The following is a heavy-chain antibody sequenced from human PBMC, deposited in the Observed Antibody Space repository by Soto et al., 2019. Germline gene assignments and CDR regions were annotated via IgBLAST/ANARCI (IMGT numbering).Heavy chain of an antibody. J-gene: IGHJ4*02. D-gene: IGHD6-13*01. CDR1: GFTFSSYS. CDR2: ISSSSSYI. V-gene: IGHV3-21*01. Sequence: GGSLRLSCAASGFTFSSYSMNWVRQAPGKGLEWVSSISSSSSYIYYADSVKGRFTISRDNAKNPLYLQMNSLRAEDTAVYYWAREPPIAPKLFDYWGQGTLVTVSS. CDR3: AREPPIAPKLFDY.